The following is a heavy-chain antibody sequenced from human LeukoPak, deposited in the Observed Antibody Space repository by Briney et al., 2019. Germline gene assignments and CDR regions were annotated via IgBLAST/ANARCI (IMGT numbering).Heavy chain of an antibody. CDR2: IAYDGSRA. D-gene: IGHD1-14*01. J-gene: IGHJ4*02. V-gene: IGHV3-33*01. Sequence: GGSLRLSCAGSGFTFGGYGMHWSRHTPGKGLEWVAVIAYDGSRAFYADSVKGRFTISRDNSKNTMSVQMGDLRAEDTAVYYCTRYNNDHFDYWGQGTLVTVSS. CDR1: GFTFGGYG. CDR3: TRYNNDHFDY.